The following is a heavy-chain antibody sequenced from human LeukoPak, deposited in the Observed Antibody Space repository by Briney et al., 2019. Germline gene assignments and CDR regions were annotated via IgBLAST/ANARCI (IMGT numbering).Heavy chain of an antibody. CDR3: AELGITMIGGV. J-gene: IGHJ6*04. D-gene: IGHD3-10*02. V-gene: IGHV4-39*01. CDR2: IYYSGYT. Sequence: QLQLQESGPGLVKSSETLSLTCTVSGGSISSSSYYWGWIRQPPGKGLEWIGSIYYSGYTYYNPSLESRVTISVDTSKNQFSLKLSSVTAADTAVYYCAELGITMIGGVWGKGTTVTISS. CDR1: GGSISSSSYY.